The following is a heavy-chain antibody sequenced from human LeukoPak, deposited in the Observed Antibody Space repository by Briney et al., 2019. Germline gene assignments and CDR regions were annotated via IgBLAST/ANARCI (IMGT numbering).Heavy chain of an antibody. J-gene: IGHJ4*02. CDR2: ISTNGGST. Sequence: GGSLRLSCAASGFTFSEYSMHWVRQAPGKGLEYVSAISTNGGSTYYANSVKGRFTISRDDPKNTLDLQMGSLRPEDMAVYYCARGFRYYGSGIDYWGQGTLVTVAS. CDR3: ARGFRYYGSGIDY. V-gene: IGHV3-64*01. D-gene: IGHD3-10*01. CDR1: GFTFSEYS.